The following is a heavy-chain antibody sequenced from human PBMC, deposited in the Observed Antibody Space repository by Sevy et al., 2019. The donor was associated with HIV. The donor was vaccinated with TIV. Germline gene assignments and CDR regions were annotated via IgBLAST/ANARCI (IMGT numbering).Heavy chain of an antibody. CDR1: GFTXRNFW. Sequence: GGSLRLSCAVSGFTXRNFWMSWVRQAPGKGLEWVANIRQDGSEKYYVDSVRGRFTISGDNAKNSPFRQLNSLRVDDTAIYYCAKSYFGXGTXYXXXLWGXXTTVTVSS. CDR2: IRQDGSEK. J-gene: IGHJ6*04. D-gene: IGHD3-10*01. CDR3: AKSYFGXGTXYXXXL. V-gene: IGHV3-7*01.